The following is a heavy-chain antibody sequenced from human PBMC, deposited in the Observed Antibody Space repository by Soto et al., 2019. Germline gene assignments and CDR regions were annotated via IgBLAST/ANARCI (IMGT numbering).Heavy chain of an antibody. Sequence: SETMSLTCFVSVDSVTFGHHYWTWIRQPPGKGLEWIGHIFFTGATNYSPSLKSRVTMSVDTSKSQFSLNLTSVTAADSAIYYCARGRSDSSASSMARRRDAWGQGNTATVSS. CDR1: VDSVTFGHHY. CDR3: ARGRSDSSASSMARRRDA. CDR2: IFFTGAT. D-gene: IGHD2-2*01. V-gene: IGHV4-61*01. J-gene: IGHJ6*02.